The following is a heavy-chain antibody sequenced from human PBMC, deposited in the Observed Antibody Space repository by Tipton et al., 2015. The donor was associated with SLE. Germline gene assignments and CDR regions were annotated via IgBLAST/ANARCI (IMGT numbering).Heavy chain of an antibody. CDR2: ISSSSSYI. Sequence: SLRLSCAASGFTFSSYSMNWVRQAPGKGLEWVSSISSSSSYIYYADSVKGRFTISRDNAKNSLYLQMNSLRAEDTAAYYCARGVLGQYYFDYWGQGTLVTVSS. V-gene: IGHV3-21*01. J-gene: IGHJ4*02. D-gene: IGHD1/OR15-1a*01. CDR3: ARGVLGQYYFDY. CDR1: GFTFSSYS.